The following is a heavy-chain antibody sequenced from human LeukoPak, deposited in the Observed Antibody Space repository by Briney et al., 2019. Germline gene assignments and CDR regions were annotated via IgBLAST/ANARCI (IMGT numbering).Heavy chain of an antibody. V-gene: IGHV4-59*01. CDR3: VSLRKRGGAFDN. CDR2: IFYTGST. Sequence: SETLSLTCTVSGGSISSYYWSWIRQPPGKGLEWIGYIFYTGSTNYNPSLKSRVTISVLTSKNRFSLKLSSVTAADTAVYYCVSLRKRGGAFDNWGQGTMVTVSS. J-gene: IGHJ3*02. CDR1: GGSISSYY.